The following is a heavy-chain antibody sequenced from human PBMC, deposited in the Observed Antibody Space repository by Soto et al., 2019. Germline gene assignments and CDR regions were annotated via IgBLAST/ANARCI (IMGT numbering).Heavy chain of an antibody. Sequence: SVKVSCKASGGAISRYSSSWVRQAPGQGLEWMGGIIPIFGTANYAQKFQGRVTITADESTRTAYMELSSLRSEDTAVYYFARAVPYFDYWGQGTLVTVPS. CDR2: IIPIFGTA. V-gene: IGHV1-69*13. D-gene: IGHD2-2*01. CDR1: GGAISRYS. CDR3: ARAVPYFDY. J-gene: IGHJ4*02.